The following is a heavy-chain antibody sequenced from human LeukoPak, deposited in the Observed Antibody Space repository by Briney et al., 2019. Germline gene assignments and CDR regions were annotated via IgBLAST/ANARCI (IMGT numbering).Heavy chain of an antibody. V-gene: IGHV3-30*02. D-gene: IGHD1-26*01. CDR3: AKDREATFDY. CDR1: GFTFNTYA. CDR2: IWYDGSNR. Sequence: GGSLRLSCAASGFTFNTYAMHWVRQAPGKGLEWVALIWYDGSNRDYADSVKGRFTISRDNSKNTLYLQMNSLRAEDTAVYYCAKDREATFDYWGQGTLVTVSS. J-gene: IGHJ4*02.